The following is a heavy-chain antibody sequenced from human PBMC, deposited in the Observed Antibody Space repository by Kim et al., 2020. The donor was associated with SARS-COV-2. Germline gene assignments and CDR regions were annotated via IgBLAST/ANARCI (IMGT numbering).Heavy chain of an antibody. CDR1: GGSISRGDYY. J-gene: IGHJ6*02. D-gene: IGHD1-26*01. V-gene: IGHV4-31*03. CDR2: MYVSGST. CDR3: ARDRGRSDWYRAYGMDV. Sequence: SETLSLTFTVSGGSISRGDYYWTWIRQPPGKGLEWIGHMYVSGSTYYNPSLESRVTISADTSNNQFSLKLSSVTAADTAVYFCARDRGRSDWYRAYGMDVWGQGTTVSVSS.